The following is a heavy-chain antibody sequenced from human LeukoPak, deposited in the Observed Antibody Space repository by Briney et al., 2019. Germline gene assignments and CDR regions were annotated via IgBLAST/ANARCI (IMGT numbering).Heavy chain of an antibody. Sequence: ASVKVSCKASGYTFTSYGISWVRQAPGQGLEWMGWISAYNGNTNYAQKLQGRVTMTTDTSTSTAYMELRSLRSDDTAVYYCARVPTVAGGYYYYMDVWGKGTTVTISS. V-gene: IGHV1-18*01. CDR3: ARVPTVAGGYYYYMDV. J-gene: IGHJ6*03. D-gene: IGHD6-19*01. CDR2: ISAYNGNT. CDR1: GYTFTSYG.